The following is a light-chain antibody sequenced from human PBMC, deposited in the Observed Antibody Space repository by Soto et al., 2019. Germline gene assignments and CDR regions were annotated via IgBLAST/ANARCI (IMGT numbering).Light chain of an antibody. V-gene: IGLV1-40*01. J-gene: IGLJ1*01. CDR1: SSNIGAGYD. CDR2: GNS. CDR3: QSYDSSLSGSKV. Sequence: QSALTQPPSVSGAPGQRVTISCTGSSSNIGAGYDVHWYQQLPGTAPKPLIYGNSNRPSGVPDRFSGSKSGTSASLAITGLQAEDEADYYCQSYDSSLSGSKVFGTGTKLTVL.